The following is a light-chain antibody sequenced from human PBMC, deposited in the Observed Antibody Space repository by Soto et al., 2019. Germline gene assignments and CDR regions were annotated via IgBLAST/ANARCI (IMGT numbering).Light chain of an antibody. J-gene: IGKJ1*01. Sequence: EIVMTQSPATLSVSPGERATLSFRASQSVSGNLAWYQQKPGQAPRLLIYGASTRATGIPARFSGSGSGTEFTLTISRLQSEDFAVYYCHQYNNWPPAFGQGTKLEIK. V-gene: IGKV3-15*01. CDR2: GAS. CDR1: QSVSGN. CDR3: HQYNNWPPA.